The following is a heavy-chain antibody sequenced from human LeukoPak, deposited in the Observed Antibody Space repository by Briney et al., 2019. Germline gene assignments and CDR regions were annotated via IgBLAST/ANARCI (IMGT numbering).Heavy chain of an antibody. Sequence: ASVKVSCTASGYTFTTYAIHWVRQAPGQRLEWMGWINAGNGNTRYSQKFQGRVTITRDTSASTASMELSSLRSEDTAVYYCARVEPTYGMDVWGQGTTVTVSS. CDR1: GYTFTTYA. V-gene: IGHV1-3*01. J-gene: IGHJ6*02. D-gene: IGHD1-1*01. CDR3: ARVEPTYGMDV. CDR2: INAGNGNT.